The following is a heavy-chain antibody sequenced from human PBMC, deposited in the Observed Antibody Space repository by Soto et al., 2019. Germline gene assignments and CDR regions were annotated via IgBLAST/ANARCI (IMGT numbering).Heavy chain of an antibody. D-gene: IGHD3-10*01. Sequence: PSETLSLTCTVSGGSVRSGSYYWSWIRQPPGKGLEWIGYIYTTGSTNYNSSLKSRITISVDTSNNQFSLKLKSVTPEDTAVYYCARAGNYYGSGSSYPNDDWGQGTLVTVSS. V-gene: IGHV4-61*01. CDR3: ARAGNYYGSGSSYPNDD. CDR1: GGSVRSGSYY. CDR2: IYTTGST. J-gene: IGHJ4*02.